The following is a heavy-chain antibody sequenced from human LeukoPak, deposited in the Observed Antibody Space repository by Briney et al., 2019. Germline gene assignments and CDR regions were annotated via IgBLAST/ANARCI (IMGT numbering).Heavy chain of an antibody. J-gene: IGHJ5*02. D-gene: IGHD1-1*01. Sequence: GGSLRLSCAASGFTFSSYAMSWVRQAPGKGLEWVSAISGSGGSTYYADSVKGRFTISRDNSKNTLYLQMNSLRAEDTAVYYCAKGRPRYNRNDVDWFDPWGQGTLVTVSS. V-gene: IGHV3-23*01. CDR3: AKGRPRYNRNDVDWFDP. CDR1: GFTFSSYA. CDR2: ISGSGGST.